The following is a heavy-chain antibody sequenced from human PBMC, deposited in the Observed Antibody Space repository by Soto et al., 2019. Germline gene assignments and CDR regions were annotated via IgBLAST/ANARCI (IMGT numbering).Heavy chain of an antibody. Sequence: EGSLRLSGGASGFTFSSYSRNWVRQAPGKGLEWISYISSSSSTIFYADSVKGRFTISRDNDKNSMYLQMNNLRDEDTAVYFCAREGRYRGCDYFDYWGPGTLVTVSS. CDR3: AREGRYRGCDYFDY. J-gene: IGHJ4*02. D-gene: IGHD5-12*01. CDR2: ISSSSSTI. CDR1: GFTFSSYS. V-gene: IGHV3-48*02.